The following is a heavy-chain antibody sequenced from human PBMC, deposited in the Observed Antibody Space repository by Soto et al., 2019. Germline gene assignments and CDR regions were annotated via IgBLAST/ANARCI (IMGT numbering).Heavy chain of an antibody. CDR1: GGTFSSNA. D-gene: IGHD3-10*01. CDR3: ARGRTYYYSSGSRNWFDP. V-gene: IGHV1-69*01. CDR2: IIPIFGTA. J-gene: IGHJ5*02. Sequence: QVQLVQSGAEVKKPGSSVKVSCKASGGTFSSNAISWVRQAPGQGLEWMGGIIPIFGTATYAQKFQGRVTITADEYTSTAYMEQSSLRSEDTAVYYCARGRTYYYSSGSRNWFDPWGQGTLVTVSS.